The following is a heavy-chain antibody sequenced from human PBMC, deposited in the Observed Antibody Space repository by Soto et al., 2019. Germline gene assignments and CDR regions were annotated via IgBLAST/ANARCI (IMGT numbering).Heavy chain of an antibody. J-gene: IGHJ6*02. CDR2: ISYDGSNK. Sequence: QVQLVESGGGVVQTGRSLRLSCAAPGFTFSSYAMHWVRQAPGKGLEWVAVISYDGSNKYYADSVKGRFTISRDNSKNTLYLQRNSLRAEDTAVYYCARGGAAAVLYGMDVWGQGTTVTVSS. CDR3: ARGGAAAVLYGMDV. D-gene: IGHD6-13*01. V-gene: IGHV3-30-3*01. CDR1: GFTFSSYA.